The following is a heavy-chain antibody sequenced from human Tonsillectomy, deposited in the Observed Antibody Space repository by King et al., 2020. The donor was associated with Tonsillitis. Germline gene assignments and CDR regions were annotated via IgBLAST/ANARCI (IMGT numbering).Heavy chain of an antibody. D-gene: IGHD3-16*01. CDR3: ARVPFSYGQYYFDY. CDR2: ITPHSGGT. CDR1: GYTFIDNY. J-gene: IGHJ4*02. V-gene: IGHV1-2*02. Sequence: QLVQSGAEVKKPGASVKVSCKTSGYTFIDNYIHWVRQAPGQGLEYMGWITPHSGGTNYAQKFQGRVTVTRDTSISTAYMELSRLTSDDTAVYYCARVPFSYGQYYFDYWGQGTVVTVSS.